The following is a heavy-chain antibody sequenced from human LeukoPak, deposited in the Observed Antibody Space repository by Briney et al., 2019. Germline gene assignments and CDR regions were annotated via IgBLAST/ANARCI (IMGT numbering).Heavy chain of an antibody. CDR3: ARWGGTRQYYFDY. D-gene: IGHD1-1*01. Sequence: SGGSLRLSCAVSGFIFSDYGFHWVRQAPGKGLEWVAVTRFDGSIKQYADSVKGRFTISRDDSKNTLYLQMNSLKSKDTAVYYCARWGGTRQYYFDYWGRGTLVTVSS. CDR2: TRFDGSIK. CDR1: GFIFSDYG. V-gene: IGHV3-33*01. J-gene: IGHJ4*02.